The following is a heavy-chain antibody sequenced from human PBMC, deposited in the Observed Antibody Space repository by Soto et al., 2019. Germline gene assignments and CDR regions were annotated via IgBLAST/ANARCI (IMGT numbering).Heavy chain of an antibody. J-gene: IGHJ1*01. CDR1: GGSISSGAYY. D-gene: IGHD3-16*01. Sequence: PSETLSLTCSVSGGSISSGAYYWSWIRQHPGKGLEWIGNVYYSGSTYYNPSLKSRVTISVDTSKNQFSLRLSSVTAADTAVYYCATKSHSSWGYFHHWGQGTPVTVSS. CDR2: VYYSGST. V-gene: IGHV4-31*03. CDR3: ATKSHSSWGYFHH.